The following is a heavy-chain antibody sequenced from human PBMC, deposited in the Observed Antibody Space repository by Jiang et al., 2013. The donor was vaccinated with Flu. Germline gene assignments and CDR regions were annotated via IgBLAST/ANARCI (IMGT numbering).Heavy chain of an antibody. CDR3: TMAADGTFWFDP. Sequence: GAEVKKPGESLKISCKGSGYIFTDYWIGWVRQMPEKGLEWMGIIYPGGSRTIYNPSFQGQVTISVDKSITTAYLQWSSLKASDTAMYYCTMAADGTFWFDPGAREPWSPSPQ. J-gene: IGHJ5*02. D-gene: IGHD6-13*01. CDR2: IYPGGSRT. V-gene: IGHV5-51*01. CDR1: GYIFTDYW.